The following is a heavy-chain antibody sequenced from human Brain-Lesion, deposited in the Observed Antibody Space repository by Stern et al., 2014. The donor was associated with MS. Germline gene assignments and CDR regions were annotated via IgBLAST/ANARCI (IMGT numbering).Heavy chain of an antibody. CDR2: ISGRGGST. CDR1: GFSFSTYS. V-gene: IGHV3-23*04. CDR3: AKWPHHIAVAGTRYFQH. D-gene: IGHD6-19*01. J-gene: IGHJ1*01. Sequence: EVQLVESGGGLVQPGGSLRLSCAASGFSFSTYSMSWVRQTPGKGLQWVSVISGRGGSTYYAASVKGRFTISRDNSKNTLSLQWDSLRADDTAVYYCAKWPHHIAVAGTRYFQHWGQGTLVTVSS.